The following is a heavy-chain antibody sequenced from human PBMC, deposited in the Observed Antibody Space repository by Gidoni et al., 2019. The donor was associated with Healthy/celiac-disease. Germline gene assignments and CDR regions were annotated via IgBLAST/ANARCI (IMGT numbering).Heavy chain of an antibody. V-gene: IGHV2-5*01. CDR1: GFSLSTSGVG. CDR2: IYWNDDK. Sequence: QITLKESGPTLVKPTQTLTLTCTFSGFSLSTSGVGVGWIRQPPGKALEWLALIYWNDDKRYSPSLKSRLTITKDTSKNQVVLTMTNMDPVDTATYYCAHAITIFEGPNYYYYGMDVWGQGTTVTVSS. CDR3: AHAITIFEGPNYYYYGMDV. J-gene: IGHJ6*02. D-gene: IGHD3-3*01.